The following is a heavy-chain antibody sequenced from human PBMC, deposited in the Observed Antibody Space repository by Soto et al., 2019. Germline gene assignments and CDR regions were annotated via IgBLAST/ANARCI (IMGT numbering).Heavy chain of an antibody. CDR1: FNTFTFYG. D-gene: IGHD1-26*01. J-gene: IGHJ4*02. CDR2: ISSYNGNT. CDR3: ANGGGKTYGEFEL. V-gene: IGHV1-18*01. Sequence: ASVXVSFKSSFNTFTFYGLIFFLQAPGQGLEWMGWISSYNGNTRYAQKFQGRVSMTTDTSKNTGSMEMRSLTSDDKAVYYCANGGGKTYGEFELWGQGTLV.